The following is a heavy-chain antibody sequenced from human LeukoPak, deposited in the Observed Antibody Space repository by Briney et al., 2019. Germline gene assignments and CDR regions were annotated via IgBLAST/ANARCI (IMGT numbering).Heavy chain of an antibody. CDR3: ARDDEVEMAELFDY. Sequence: GGSLRLSCVASGFTFSSYAMHWVRQAPAKGREGVAVISYDGSNKYYADSVKGRFTITRDNAKNTLYLQMNSLRAEDTAVYYCARDDEVEMAELFDYWGQGTLVTVSS. CDR2: ISYDGSNK. J-gene: IGHJ4*01. D-gene: IGHD5-24*01. V-gene: IGHV3-30-3*01. CDR1: GFTFSSYA.